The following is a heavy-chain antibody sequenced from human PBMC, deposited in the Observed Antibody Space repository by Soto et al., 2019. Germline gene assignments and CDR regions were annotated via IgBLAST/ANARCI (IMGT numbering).Heavy chain of an antibody. CDR2: ITWNCVAL. CDR1: GFTFDDHA. J-gene: IGHJ4*02. D-gene: IGHD3-9*01. V-gene: IGHV3-9*01. Sequence: VQLVESGGGLVRPGGSLRLSCAASGFTFDDHAMHWVRQAPGKGLEWISAITWNCVALDYADSGKGRFTISRDNAKKSLYLQMNRLRPEGPALLYCAKERVRVFEGRGQGTLVTVSS. CDR3: AKERVRVFEG.